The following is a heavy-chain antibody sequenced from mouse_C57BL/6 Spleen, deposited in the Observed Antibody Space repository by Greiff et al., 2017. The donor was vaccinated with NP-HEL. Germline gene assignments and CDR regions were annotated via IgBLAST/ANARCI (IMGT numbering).Heavy chain of an antibody. D-gene: IGHD2-4*01. V-gene: IGHV1-52*01. J-gene: IGHJ2*01. CDR3: ARGGLRRRGPFDY. CDR2: IDPSDSET. CDR1: GYTFTSYW. Sequence: QVQLQQPGAELVRPGSSVKLSCKASGYTFTSYWMHWVKQRPIQGLEWIGNIDPSDSETHYNQKFKDKATLTVDKSSSTAYMQLSSLTSEDSAVYYCARGGLRRRGPFDYWGQGTTLTVSS.